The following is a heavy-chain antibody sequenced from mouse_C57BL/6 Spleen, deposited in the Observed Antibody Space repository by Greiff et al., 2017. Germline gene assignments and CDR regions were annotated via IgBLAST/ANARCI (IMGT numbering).Heavy chain of an antibody. V-gene: IGHV1-61*01. Sequence: QVQLQQPGAELVRPGSSVKLSCKASGYTFTSYWMDWVKQRPGQGLEWIGNIYPSDSETHYNQKFKDKATLTVDKSSSTAYMQLSSLTSEDSAVYYCASDYGSSYLDDWGKGTTLTVSS. CDR3: ASDYGSSYLDD. D-gene: IGHD1-1*01. CDR1: GYTFTSYW. CDR2: IYPSDSET. J-gene: IGHJ2*01.